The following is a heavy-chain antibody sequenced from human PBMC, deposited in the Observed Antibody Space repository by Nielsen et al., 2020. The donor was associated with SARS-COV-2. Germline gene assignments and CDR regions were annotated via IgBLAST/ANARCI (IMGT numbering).Heavy chain of an antibody. Sequence: SETLSLTCTVSGGSIRDYYWTWIRQPPGKGLEWIGYIYYSGSTNYNPSLKRRVTISVDTSKKQFSLKLISVTAADTAVYYCARHLRDFGSGTLNIAFDYWGQGTLVTVSS. CDR1: GGSIRDYY. D-gene: IGHD3-10*01. J-gene: IGHJ4*02. CDR3: ARHLRDFGSGTLNIAFDY. V-gene: IGHV4-59*08. CDR2: IYYSGST.